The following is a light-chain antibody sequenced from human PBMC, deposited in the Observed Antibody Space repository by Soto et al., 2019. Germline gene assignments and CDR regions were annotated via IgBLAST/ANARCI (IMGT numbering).Light chain of an antibody. J-gene: IGKJ2*01. CDR2: GAS. CDR1: QSVSSSY. CDR3: QHYGTSLYT. V-gene: IGKV3-20*01. Sequence: EIVLTQSPGTLSLSPGERATLSCRASQSVSSSYLAWYQQKPGQAPRLLIYGASSRATGIPDRFSGSGSGPDFTLTLSRLEPEDFAVYYCQHYGTSLYTFGQGTKLEIK.